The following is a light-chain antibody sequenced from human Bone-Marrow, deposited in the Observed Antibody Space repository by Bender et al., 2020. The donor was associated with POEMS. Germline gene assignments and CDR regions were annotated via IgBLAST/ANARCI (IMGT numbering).Light chain of an antibody. V-gene: IGLV1-50*01. Sequence: QSVLTQPPSVSGAPGQRVTISCTGSSSNTGSGYDINWYQHLPGTAPKLLIYGYNNRPSGVPDRFSGSKSGTSASLAISGLQSEDETDYYCATWDDSVNGWVFGGGTKLTVL. CDR2: GYN. CDR3: ATWDDSVNGWV. J-gene: IGLJ3*02. CDR1: SSNTGSGYD.